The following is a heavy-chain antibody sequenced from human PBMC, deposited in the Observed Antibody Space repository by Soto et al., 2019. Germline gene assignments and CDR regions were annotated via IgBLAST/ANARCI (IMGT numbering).Heavy chain of an antibody. CDR2: IWYDGSNK. CDR1: GFTFSSYG. CDR3: ASLYYGDYRFDY. D-gene: IGHD4-17*01. Sequence: QVQLVESGGGVVQPGRSLRLSCAASGFTFSSYGMHWVRQAPGKGLEWVAVIWYDGSNKYYADSVKGRFTISRDNSKNTLYLQMNSLRAEDTAVYYCASLYYGDYRFDYWGQGTLVTVSS. J-gene: IGHJ4*02. V-gene: IGHV3-33*01.